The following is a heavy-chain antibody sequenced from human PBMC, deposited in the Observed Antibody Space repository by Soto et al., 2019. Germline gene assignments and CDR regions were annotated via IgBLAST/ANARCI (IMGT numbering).Heavy chain of an antibody. CDR3: ARYRDYGNYCYFDS. D-gene: IGHD4-4*01. CDR2: IYQSETT. V-gene: IGHV4-61*01. J-gene: IGHJ4*02. CDR1: GTFVSDGSYY. Sequence: QVQLQESGPGLVKPSETLSVTCTVSGTFVSDGSYYWTWIRQPPGKGLEWIGYIYQSETTNYNALLRSRVTMSVDTSKNQFSLRVTSVIAVDTAVYYGARYRDYGNYCYFDSWGQGALVTVSA.